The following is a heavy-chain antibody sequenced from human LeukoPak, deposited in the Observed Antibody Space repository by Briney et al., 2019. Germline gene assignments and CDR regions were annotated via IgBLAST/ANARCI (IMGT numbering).Heavy chain of an antibody. Sequence: GGSLRLSCAASGFTFDDYAMHWVRQAPGKGLEWVSGISWNSGSIGYADSVKGRFTISRENAKNSLYLQMNSLRAGDTAVYYCAREGPGDIAAALGYWGQGTLVTVSS. CDR3: AREGPGDIAAALGY. J-gene: IGHJ4*02. V-gene: IGHV3-9*01. CDR2: ISWNSGSI. D-gene: IGHD6-13*01. CDR1: GFTFDDYA.